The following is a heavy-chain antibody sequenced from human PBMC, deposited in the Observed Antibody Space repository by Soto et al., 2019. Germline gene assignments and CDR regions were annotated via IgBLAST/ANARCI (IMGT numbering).Heavy chain of an antibody. J-gene: IGHJ4*02. CDR2: NYYQGST. CDR1: GGSISSGDYY. Sequence: QVQLQESGPGLVKPSQTLSLTCTVSGGSISSGDYYWSWSRQPPGKGLEWIGYNYYQGSTYYNPALTSRVTISVDTSKKHFSLKLSYVAAADTDVYYCARTSFMTTGGGADYGGQGTLVTVSS. V-gene: IGHV4-30-4*01. D-gene: IGHD4-17*01. CDR3: ARTSFMTTGGGADY.